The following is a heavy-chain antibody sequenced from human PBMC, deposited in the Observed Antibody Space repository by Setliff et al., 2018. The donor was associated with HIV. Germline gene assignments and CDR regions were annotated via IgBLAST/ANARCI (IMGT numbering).Heavy chain of an antibody. CDR1: EYSFVSHA. D-gene: IGHD3-3*01. CDR3: ARDTQILEWFNYYMDV. V-gene: IGHV1-69*06. J-gene: IGHJ6*03. CDR2: IIPEFGTA. Sequence: SVKVSCKTSEYSFVSHAITWVRQAPGQGLEWLGRIIPEFGTANYAPKFQGRVTISADKITNTAYMELSSLKSEDTAVYYCARDTQILEWFNYYMDVWGKGTAVTVSS.